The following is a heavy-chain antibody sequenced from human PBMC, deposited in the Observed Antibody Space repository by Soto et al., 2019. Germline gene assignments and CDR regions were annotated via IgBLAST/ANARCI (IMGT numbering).Heavy chain of an antibody. CDR3: AGVFVYYFGTQTSDNWFDP. CDR2: INTANGNT. CDR1: GYPFSRYH. V-gene: IGHV1-3*04. Sequence: ASVNASINASGYPFSRYHMHCVRQAPGQGLEWMGWINTANGNTKYSQKFQGRVTITRDTSANTAYMELNNLRPEDTALYFCAGVFVYYFGTQTSDNWFDPWGQGTLVTVS. D-gene: IGHD3-10*01. J-gene: IGHJ5*02.